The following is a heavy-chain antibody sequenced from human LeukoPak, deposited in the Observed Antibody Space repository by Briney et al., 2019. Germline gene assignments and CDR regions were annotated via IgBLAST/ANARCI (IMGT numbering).Heavy chain of an antibody. CDR2: IRSKNYGGTT. J-gene: IGHJ4*02. D-gene: IGHD1-26*01. CDR3: TRTHDWELSGIDY. CDR1: GFTFGDHS. Sequence: PGGSLRLSCTTSGFTFGDHSMSWVRQAPGKGLEGLGFIRSKNYGGTTEYAASVKGRFTISRDDSKSIAYPQMSSLITEDTAVYYCTRTHDWELSGIDYWGQGTLVTVSS. V-gene: IGHV3-49*04.